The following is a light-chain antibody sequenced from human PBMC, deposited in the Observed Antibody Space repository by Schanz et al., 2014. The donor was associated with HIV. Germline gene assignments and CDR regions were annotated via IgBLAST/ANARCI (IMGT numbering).Light chain of an antibody. V-gene: IGLV1-40*01. CDR2: SNN. CDR3: ASHAGGSTSEVV. CDR1: SSNIGANYD. J-gene: IGLJ2*01. Sequence: QSVLTQPPSVSGAPGQRVTISCTGSSSNIGANYDVHWYQQVPGTAPKLLIYSNNRRPSGVPDRFSGSRSGSTASLTISGLLDEDEADYYCASHAGGSTSEVVFGGWTKLTVL.